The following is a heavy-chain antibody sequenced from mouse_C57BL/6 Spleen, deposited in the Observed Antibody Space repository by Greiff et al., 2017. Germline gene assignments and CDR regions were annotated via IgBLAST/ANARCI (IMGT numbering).Heavy chain of an antibody. V-gene: IGHV1-64*01. CDR3: ARRLTGTNYAMDY. J-gene: IGHJ4*01. CDR2: IHPNSGST. Sequence: VQLQQPGAELVKPGASVKLSCKASGYTFTSYWMHWVKQRPGQGLEWIGMIHPNSGSTNYNEKFKSKATLTVDKSSSTAYMQLSSLTSEDSAVYYCARRLTGTNYAMDYWGQGTSVTVSS. CDR1: GYTFTSYW. D-gene: IGHD4-1*01.